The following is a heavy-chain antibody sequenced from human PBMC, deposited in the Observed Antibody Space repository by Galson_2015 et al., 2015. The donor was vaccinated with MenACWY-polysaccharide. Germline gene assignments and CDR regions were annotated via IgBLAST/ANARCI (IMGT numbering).Heavy chain of an antibody. J-gene: IGHJ5*01. V-gene: IGHV4-39*01. CDR2: LDYSGFA. CDR3: ARSPRGGSAWLYSWFDS. CDR1: GGSISNRSYF. Sequence: ETLSLNCTVSGGSISNRSYFWNWIRQSPGKGPEWIGILDYSGFAYYNPSLKSRVTMSVDTSKDQFSLGLSSVTAADTAVYYCARSPRGGSAWLYSWFDSWGQGTLVAVSS. D-gene: IGHD1-26*01.